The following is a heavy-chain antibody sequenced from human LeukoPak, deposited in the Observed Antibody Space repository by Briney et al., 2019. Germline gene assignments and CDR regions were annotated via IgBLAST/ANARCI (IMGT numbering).Heavy chain of an antibody. Sequence: SETLSLTCAVYGGSFSGYCWSWIRQPPGKGLEWIGEINHSGSTNYNPSLKSRVTISVDTSKNQFSLKLSSVTAADTAVYYCARGKDIVVVPAAISAGLPRSDYWGQGTLVTVSS. V-gene: IGHV4-34*01. CDR3: ARGKDIVVVPAAISAGLPRSDY. CDR2: INHSGST. D-gene: IGHD2-2*01. CDR1: GGSFSGYC. J-gene: IGHJ4*02.